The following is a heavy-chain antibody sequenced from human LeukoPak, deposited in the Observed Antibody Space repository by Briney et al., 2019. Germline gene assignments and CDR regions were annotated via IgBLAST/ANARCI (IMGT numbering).Heavy chain of an antibody. V-gene: IGHV3-43*01. CDR2: ITWKSHRT. D-gene: IGHD3-3*01. CDR3: ASEVGYRSLGY. Sequence: PGGSLRLSCAASGFTFDDNTMHWVRQTPGRGLEWVSFITWKSHRTHYADSVRGRFTVSRDNSKDSMHLEMNSVKTEDTGLYHCASEVGYRSLGYLGQGTLVTVSS. J-gene: IGHJ4*02. CDR1: GFTFDDNT.